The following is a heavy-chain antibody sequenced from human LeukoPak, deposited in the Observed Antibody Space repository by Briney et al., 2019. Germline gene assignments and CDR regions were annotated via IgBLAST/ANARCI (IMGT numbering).Heavy chain of an antibody. Sequence: PGRSLRLSCVASGFTFSNYGMHWVRQAPGKELEWVAVLSYDGSNKYYADSVKGRFTISRDNAKNTLYLRMNSLRAEDTAVYYCARGQDVSWFGELLFYWGQGTLVTVSS. CDR1: GFTFSNYG. CDR2: LSYDGSNK. V-gene: IGHV3-30*03. D-gene: IGHD3-10*01. CDR3: ARGQDVSWFGELLFY. J-gene: IGHJ4*02.